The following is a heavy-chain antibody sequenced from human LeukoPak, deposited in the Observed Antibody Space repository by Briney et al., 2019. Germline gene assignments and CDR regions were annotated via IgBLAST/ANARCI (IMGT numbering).Heavy chain of an antibody. CDR3: ARGDAGGSYVT. CDR1: GGSFSGYY. D-gene: IGHD1-26*01. CDR2: INRSRST. V-gene: IGHV4-34*01. Sequence: SETLSLTCAVYGGSFSGYYWSWIRQPPGKGLEWIGEINRSRSTNYNPSLKSRVTISVDTSKNQFSLKLSSVTAADTAVYYCARGDAGGSYVTWGQGTLVTVSS. J-gene: IGHJ5*02.